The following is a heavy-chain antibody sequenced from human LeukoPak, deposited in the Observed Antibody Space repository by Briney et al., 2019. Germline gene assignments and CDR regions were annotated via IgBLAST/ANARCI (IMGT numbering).Heavy chain of an antibody. D-gene: IGHD3-10*01. J-gene: IGHJ4*02. Sequence: KPSETLSLTCTVSGGSISSYYWSWIRQPPGKGLEWIGYIYYSGSTYYTPSLKSRVTISVDTSKTQFSLKLSSVTAADTAVYYCARVGFGEPMGYFDYWGQGTLVTVSS. CDR1: GGSISSYY. CDR3: ARVGFGEPMGYFDY. V-gene: IGHV4-30-4*08. CDR2: IYYSGST.